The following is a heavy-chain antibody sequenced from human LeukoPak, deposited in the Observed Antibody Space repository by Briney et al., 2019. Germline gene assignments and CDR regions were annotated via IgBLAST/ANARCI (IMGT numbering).Heavy chain of an antibody. J-gene: IGHJ3*02. D-gene: IGHD3-3*01. CDR3: ARESGYDFWSGYYTNAFDI. V-gene: IGHV3-48*03. CDR2: IGSSGSTI. CDR1: GFTFSSYE. Sequence: GGSLRLSCAASGFTFSSYEMNWVRQAPGKGLEWVSYIGSSGSTIYYADSVKGRFTISRDNAKNSLYLQMNSLRAEDTAVYYCARESGYDFWSGYYTNAFDIWGQGTMVTVSS.